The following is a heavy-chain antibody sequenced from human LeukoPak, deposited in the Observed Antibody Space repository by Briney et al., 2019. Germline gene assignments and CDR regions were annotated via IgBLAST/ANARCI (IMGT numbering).Heavy chain of an antibody. CDR3: ARDPPPSYYYYYGMDV. Sequence: ASVKVSCKASVYTFTSYGISWVRQAPGQGLEWMGWISAYNGNTNYAQKLQGRVTMTTDTSTSTAYMELRSLRSDDTAVYYCARDPPPSYYYYYGMDVWGQGTTVTVSS. CDR2: ISAYNGNT. J-gene: IGHJ6*02. CDR1: VYTFTSYG. V-gene: IGHV1-18*01.